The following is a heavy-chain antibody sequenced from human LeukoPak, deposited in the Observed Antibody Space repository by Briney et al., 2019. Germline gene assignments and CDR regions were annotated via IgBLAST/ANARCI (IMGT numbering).Heavy chain of an antibody. Sequence: PGRSLRLSCAASVFTFSSFGLHWVRQAPGKGLEWVTVISYDGGKKYYADSVKGRFTISRDNSKNTLFLQMNSLRAEDTAVYYCARDRLQTVTAPPDYWGRGTLVTVSS. J-gene: IGHJ4*02. CDR2: ISYDGGKK. D-gene: IGHD2-21*02. CDR3: ARDRLQTVTAPPDY. CDR1: VFTFSSFG. V-gene: IGHV3-30*03.